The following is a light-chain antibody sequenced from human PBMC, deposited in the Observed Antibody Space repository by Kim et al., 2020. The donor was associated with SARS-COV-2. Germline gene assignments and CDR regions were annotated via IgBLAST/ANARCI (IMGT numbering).Light chain of an antibody. CDR1: SGHSSYI. V-gene: IGLV4-60*03. J-gene: IGLJ3*02. Sequence: GSSVKLTCTLSSGHSSYIIAWHQQQPGKAPRYLMKLEGSGSYNKGSGVPYRFSGSSSGADRYLTISNLQSEDEADYYCETWDSKGVFGGGTQLTVL. CDR3: ETWDSKGV. CDR2: LEGSGSY.